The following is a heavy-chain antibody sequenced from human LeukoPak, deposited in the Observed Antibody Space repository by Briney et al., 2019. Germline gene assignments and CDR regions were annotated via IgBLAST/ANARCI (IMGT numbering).Heavy chain of an antibody. D-gene: IGHD3-22*01. CDR2: IIPVIGLG. CDR3: ARAEDSSGFYPCY. V-gene: IGHV1-69*04. J-gene: IGHJ4*02. Sequence: ASVKVSCKASGGTFISHAISWVRQAPGQGLEWMGRIIPVIGLGNNAPKFQGRVTITADKSTNTVFMELNSLTSEDTAIYYCARAEDSSGFYPCYWGQGTLVTVSS. CDR1: GGTFISHA.